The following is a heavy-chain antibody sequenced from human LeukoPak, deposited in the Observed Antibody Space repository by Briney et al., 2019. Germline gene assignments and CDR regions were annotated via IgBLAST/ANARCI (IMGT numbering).Heavy chain of an antibody. CDR1: GFTFSNYW. CDR3: AKEGGYTYGQNQYYAMDV. Sequence: GGSLRLSCAASGFTFSNYWMSWVRQAPGKGLEWVANIRQDGSEKQYVDSVKGRFTISRDNAKNSLYLQMNSLRAEDTAVYYCAKEGGYTYGQNQYYAMDVWGQGTTVTVSS. J-gene: IGHJ6*02. D-gene: IGHD5-18*01. CDR2: IRQDGSEK. V-gene: IGHV3-7*03.